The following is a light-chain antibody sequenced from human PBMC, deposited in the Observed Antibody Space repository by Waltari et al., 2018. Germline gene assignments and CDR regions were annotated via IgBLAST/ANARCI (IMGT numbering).Light chain of an antibody. J-gene: IGLJ2*01. CDR1: TSDIGYYDY. CDR3: GSYTRSKTLV. V-gene: IGLV2-14*03. CDR2: GVI. Sequence: QSALTQPASVSGSPGQSMTISCTGTTSDIGYYDYVSWYQQHPGGAPKLLIYGVIKRSSGASNRFSGSKSGNTASLTISDLQAADEADYYCGSYTRSKTLVFGGGTKLTVL.